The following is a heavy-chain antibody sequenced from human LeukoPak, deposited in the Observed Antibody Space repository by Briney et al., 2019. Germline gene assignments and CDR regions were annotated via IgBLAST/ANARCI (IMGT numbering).Heavy chain of an antibody. CDR3: ARGPHGGFVIIPTEF. V-gene: IGHV3-21*01. CDR2: IDSSSSYI. CDR1: GFTFGDYA. Sequence: GGSLRLSCTASGFTFGDYAMSWIRQAPGRGLEWVSSIDSSSSYIYYADSVKGRFTISRANAKNSLFLQMNSLRAEDTAVYYCARGPHGGFVIIPTEFWGQGTLVTVSS. J-gene: IGHJ4*02. D-gene: IGHD3-3*01.